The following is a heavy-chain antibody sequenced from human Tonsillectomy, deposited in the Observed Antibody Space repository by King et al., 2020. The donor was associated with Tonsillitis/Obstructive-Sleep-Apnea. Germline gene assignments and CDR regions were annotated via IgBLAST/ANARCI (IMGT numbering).Heavy chain of an antibody. D-gene: IGHD1-14*01. CDR1: GYTFSNYG. Sequence: QLVQSGVEVKKPGASVKVSCKASGYTFSNYGISWVRQAPGQGLEWMAWISAHNGNTKCAQKFQGRVTMTTDTSTNTAYMELRSLRSDDTATYFCARAYNPRALDHWGQGTLVTVSS. CDR2: ISAHNGNT. V-gene: IGHV1-18*01. CDR3: ARAYNPRALDH. J-gene: IGHJ5*02.